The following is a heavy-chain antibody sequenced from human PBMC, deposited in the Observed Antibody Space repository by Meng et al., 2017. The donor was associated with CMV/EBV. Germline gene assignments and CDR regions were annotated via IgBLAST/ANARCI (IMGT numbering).Heavy chain of an antibody. CDR2: IRNKANNYAT. CDR3: VAPSCSSTNCYAADF. V-gene: IGHV3-73*01. J-gene: IGHJ4*02. CDR1: GFTFSDST. D-gene: IGHD2-2*01. Sequence: GESLKISCAASGFTFSDSTMHWVRQAPGKGLEWVGHIRNKANNYATAYAASVKGRFTISRDDSSSTTYLQLSSVKADDTAVYYCVAPSCSSTNCYAADFWGQGTLVTVSS.